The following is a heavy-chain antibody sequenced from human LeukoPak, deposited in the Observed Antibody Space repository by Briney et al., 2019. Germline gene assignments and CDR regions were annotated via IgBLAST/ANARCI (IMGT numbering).Heavy chain of an antibody. CDR3: ARDLYGSGGDY. CDR2: ISSSSSTI. V-gene: IGHV3-48*04. D-gene: IGHD3-10*01. Sequence: RPGGSLRLSCAASGFTFSSYSMNWVRQAPGKGLEWVSYISSSSSTIYYADSVKGRFTISRDNAKNSLYLQMNSLRAEDTAVYYCARDLYGSGGDYWGQGTLVTVSS. J-gene: IGHJ4*02. CDR1: GFTFSSYS.